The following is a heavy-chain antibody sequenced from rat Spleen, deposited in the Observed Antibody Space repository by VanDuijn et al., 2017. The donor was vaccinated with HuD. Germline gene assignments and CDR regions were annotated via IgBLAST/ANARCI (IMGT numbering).Heavy chain of an antibody. J-gene: IGHJ4*01. CDR3: ARYYGSYVMDA. D-gene: IGHD1-11*01. Sequence: EVQLQESGPGLVKPSQSLSLTCSVTGYSITSNYWGWIRKFPGNKMEWMGYLSYSGSTSYNPSLKRQISITRDTSKNQFFLPLNSVTTEDTATYYCARYYGSYVMDAWGQGASVTVSS. V-gene: IGHV3-1*01. CDR1: GYSITSNY. CDR2: LSYSGST.